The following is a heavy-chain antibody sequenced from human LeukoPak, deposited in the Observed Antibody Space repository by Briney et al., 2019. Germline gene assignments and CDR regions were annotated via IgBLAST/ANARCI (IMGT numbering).Heavy chain of an antibody. CDR2: IYHSGST. Sequence: SSETLSLTCTVSGYSISSGYYWGWIRQPPGKGLEWIGSIYHSGSTYYNPSLKSRVTISVDTSKNQFSLKLSSVTAADTAVYYCARAETKMTTVTRTEFDPWGQGTLVTVSS. J-gene: IGHJ5*02. V-gene: IGHV4-38-2*02. CDR1: GYSISSGYY. D-gene: IGHD4-17*01. CDR3: ARAETKMTTVTRTEFDP.